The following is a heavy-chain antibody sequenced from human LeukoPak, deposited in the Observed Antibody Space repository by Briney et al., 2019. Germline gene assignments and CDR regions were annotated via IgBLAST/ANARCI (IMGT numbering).Heavy chain of an antibody. J-gene: IGHJ4*02. D-gene: IGHD4-23*01. CDR1: GYTFSGSGWY. CDR3: ARENDYGGNSEDY. Sequence: ASVKVSCKASGYTFSGSGWYLYWLRQAPGQGLECLGWIYPNNGATSYAQKFQGRVAMTRDTSVSTAYMELSRLRPDDTAVYYCARENDYGGNSEDYWGQGTLVTVSS. V-gene: IGHV1-2*02. CDR2: IYPNNGAT.